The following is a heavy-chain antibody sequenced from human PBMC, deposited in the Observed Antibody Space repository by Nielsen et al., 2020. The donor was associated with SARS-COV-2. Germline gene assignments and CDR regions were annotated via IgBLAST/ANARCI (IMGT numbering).Heavy chain of an antibody. CDR1: GGFISSYY. J-gene: IGHJ4*02. V-gene: IGHV4-59*01. CDR2: IDYSGNT. Sequence: SETLSLTCTVSGGFISSYYWSWIRQPPGKGLEWIGYIDYSGNTNYSPSLKSRVTFSVDTSKNQFSLKLSSVTPADTAVYYCARGFDYWGQGTLVTVSS. CDR3: ARGFDY.